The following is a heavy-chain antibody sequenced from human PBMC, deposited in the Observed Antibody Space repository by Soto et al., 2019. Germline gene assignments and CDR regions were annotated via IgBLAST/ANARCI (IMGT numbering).Heavy chain of an antibody. V-gene: IGHV1-69*01. Sequence: QVQLVQSGAEVKKPGSSVKVSCKASGGTFSSYAISWVRQAPGQGLEWMGGIIPIFGTANYAQKFQGRVTITADESTSTAYMELSSLRSEDTAVYYCAREMDTAMVLPDRWQTLPDYYGMDVWGQGTTVTVSS. CDR2: IIPIFGTA. CDR3: AREMDTAMVLPDRWQTLPDYYGMDV. D-gene: IGHD5-18*01. J-gene: IGHJ6*02. CDR1: GGTFSSYA.